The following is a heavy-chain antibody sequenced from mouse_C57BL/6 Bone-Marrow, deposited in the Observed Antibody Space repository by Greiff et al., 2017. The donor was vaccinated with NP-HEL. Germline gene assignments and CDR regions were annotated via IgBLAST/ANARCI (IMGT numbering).Heavy chain of an antibody. CDR1: GYTFTDYY. CDR3: ARWYYGSSPYFDY. V-gene: IGHV1-26*01. J-gene: IGHJ2*01. D-gene: IGHD1-1*01. Sequence: VQLQQSGPELVKPGASVKISCKASGYTFTDYYMNWVKQSHGKSLEWIGDINPNNGGNSYNQKFKGKATLTVDKSSSTAYMELRSLTSDDSAVYCCARWYYGSSPYFDYWGQGTTLTVSS. CDR2: INPNNGGN.